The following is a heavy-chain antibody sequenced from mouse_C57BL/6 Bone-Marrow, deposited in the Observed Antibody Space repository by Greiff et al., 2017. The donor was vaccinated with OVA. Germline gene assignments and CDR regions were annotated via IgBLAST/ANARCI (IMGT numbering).Heavy chain of an antibody. J-gene: IGHJ4*01. Sequence: VQLQQSGAELVKPGASVKLSCTASGFNIKDYYMHWVKQRTEQGLEWIGRIDPEDGETKYAPKFQGKATITADTSSNPAYLQLSSLTSEDTAVYYCARNYCNYVTLYYYAMDYWGQGTSVTVSS. V-gene: IGHV14-2*01. CDR1: GFNIKDYY. CDR3: ARNYCNYVTLYYYAMDY. D-gene: IGHD2-1*01. CDR2: IDPEDGET.